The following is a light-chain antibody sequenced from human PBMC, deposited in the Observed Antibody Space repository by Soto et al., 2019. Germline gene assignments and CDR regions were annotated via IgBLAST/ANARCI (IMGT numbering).Light chain of an antibody. Sequence: EIVLTQSPGTLSLSPGERATLSCRASQSVSSIYLAWYQQKPGQAPRLLIYGASSRATGIPDRFSGSGSGTDFTLTISRLEPEDFAVYYCQHYNSYPFTFGPGTKVDIK. CDR3: QHYNSYPFT. J-gene: IGKJ3*01. V-gene: IGKV3-20*01. CDR1: QSVSSIY. CDR2: GAS.